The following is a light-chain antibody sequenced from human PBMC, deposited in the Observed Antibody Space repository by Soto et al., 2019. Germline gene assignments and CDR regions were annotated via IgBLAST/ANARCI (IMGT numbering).Light chain of an antibody. CDR3: SSYTTSSTVV. CDR2: EVI. Sequence: QSALTQPASVSGSPGQSITIYCVGTGGDFGGYNYVSWNQQHPGKAPKLMIYEVIRRPSGISNRFSDSKSGNTASLTISTLQAEDEAEYYCSSYTTSSTVVFGGGTKLTVL. J-gene: IGLJ3*02. V-gene: IGLV2-14*01. CDR1: GGDFGGYNY.